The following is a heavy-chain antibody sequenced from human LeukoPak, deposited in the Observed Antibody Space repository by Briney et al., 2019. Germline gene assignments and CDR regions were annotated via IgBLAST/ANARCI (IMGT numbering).Heavy chain of an antibody. CDR2: IYNSERT. J-gene: IGHJ2*01. Sequence: SETLSLTCTVSGGSVSSYYWSWIRQPPGKGLEWIGYIYNSERTKYNSSLESRVTISVDTSKNQFLLKLSSVTAADTAVYYCARSHSGPSGWYVLWYFDLWGRGTLVTVSS. CDR3: ARSHSGPSGWYVLWYFDL. CDR1: GGSVSSYY. V-gene: IGHV4-4*09. D-gene: IGHD6-19*01.